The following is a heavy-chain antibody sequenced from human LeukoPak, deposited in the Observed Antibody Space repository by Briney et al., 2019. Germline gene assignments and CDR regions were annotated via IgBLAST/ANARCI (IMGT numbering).Heavy chain of an antibody. Sequence: SETLSLTCAVYGGSFSGYYWSWIRQPPGKGLEWIGSIYHSGSTYYNPSLKSRVTISVDTSKNQFSLKLSSVTAADTAVYYCARDLGASSAHWFDPWGQGTLVTVSS. CDR3: ARDLGASSAHWFDP. J-gene: IGHJ5*02. D-gene: IGHD3-16*01. CDR2: IYHSGST. CDR1: GGSFSGYY. V-gene: IGHV4-34*01.